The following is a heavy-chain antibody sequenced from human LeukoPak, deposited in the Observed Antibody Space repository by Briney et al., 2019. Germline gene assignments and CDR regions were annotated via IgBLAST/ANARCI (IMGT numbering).Heavy chain of an antibody. V-gene: IGHV1-46*01. CDR2: IKPSDGWT. D-gene: IGHD1-26*01. CDR1: GFSFTGYY. J-gene: IGHJ4*02. Sequence: PSVKVSCKAFGFSFTGYYIHWVRQAPGQGLEWMGIIKPSDGWTSYAQKFQGRVTMTSDTSTSTLYMEVSSLRSEDTAVYFCVREEGATYYYDYWGQGTLVTVSS. CDR3: VREEGATYYYDY.